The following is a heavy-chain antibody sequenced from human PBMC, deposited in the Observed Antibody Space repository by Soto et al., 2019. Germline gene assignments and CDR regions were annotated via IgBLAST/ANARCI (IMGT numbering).Heavy chain of an antibody. CDR2: ISGSGSAI. Sequence: QVQLVESGGGLVKPGGSLRLSCAASGFTFSDHYMSWIRQAPGKGLEWVSCISGSGSAIYYAESVKGRFTISRDNAKNSLYLQMNSLRAEDTAVYYCCRADIAAAGSWYFDLWGRGTLVTVSS. CDR3: CRADIAAAGSWYFDL. J-gene: IGHJ2*01. D-gene: IGHD6-25*01. CDR1: GFTFSDHY. V-gene: IGHV3-11*01.